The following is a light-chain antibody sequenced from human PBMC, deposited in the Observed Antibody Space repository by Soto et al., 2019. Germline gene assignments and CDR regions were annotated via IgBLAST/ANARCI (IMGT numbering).Light chain of an antibody. Sequence: EIQMTQSPSSLRASVGNRGTITCQASQDIATYLNWYQEKTGKXXKXXIYEASSLESGVPSRFSVSGSGTEFTITISRLQPDDGATYDGQQYHSYPITFGQGTRLDIK. J-gene: IGKJ5*01. V-gene: IGKV1-5*03. CDR2: EAS. CDR1: QDIATY. CDR3: QQYHSYPIT.